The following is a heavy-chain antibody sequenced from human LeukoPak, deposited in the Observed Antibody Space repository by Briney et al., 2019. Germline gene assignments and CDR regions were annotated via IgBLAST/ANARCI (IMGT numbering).Heavy chain of an antibody. Sequence: PGGSLRLSCAASGFTFSSYGMHWVRQAPGKGLEWVAVIWYDGSNKYYADSVKGRFTISRDNSKNTLYLQMNSLRAEDTAVYYCAKVPAGTVYYYGMDVWGQGTTVTVSS. CDR2: IWYDGSNK. V-gene: IGHV3-30*02. D-gene: IGHD6-13*01. CDR3: AKVPAGTVYYYGMDV. J-gene: IGHJ6*02. CDR1: GFTFSSYG.